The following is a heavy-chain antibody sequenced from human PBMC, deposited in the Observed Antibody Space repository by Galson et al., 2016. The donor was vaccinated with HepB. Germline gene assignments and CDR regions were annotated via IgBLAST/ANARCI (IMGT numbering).Heavy chain of an antibody. CDR2: INTANGNT. J-gene: IGHJ4*02. CDR1: GYSFTTYA. CDR3: ARDGEEGAGPPTYDFYFDY. Sequence: SVKVSCKASGYSFTTYAVHWVRQAPGQRLEWMGWINTANGNTRYSQNFQGRVTITRDTSASIAYMELSSLRSEDTAVYYCARDGEEGAGPPTYDFYFDYWGQGTLVTVSS. D-gene: IGHD3/OR15-3a*01. V-gene: IGHV1-3*04.